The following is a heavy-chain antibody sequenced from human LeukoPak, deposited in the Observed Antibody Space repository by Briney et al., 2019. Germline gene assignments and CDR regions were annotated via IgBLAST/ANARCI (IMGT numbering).Heavy chain of an antibody. D-gene: IGHD2-2*02. J-gene: IGHJ4*02. Sequence: GGSLRLSCGASGFTFSDYYMSWIRQAPGKGLEWVSYISSSGSTIYYADSVKGRFTISRDNAKNSLYLQMNSLRAEDTAVYYCASSEPLLYGGVDYWGQGTLVTVSS. CDR3: ASSEPLLYGGVDY. CDR2: ISSSGSTI. CDR1: GFTFSDYY. V-gene: IGHV3-11*01.